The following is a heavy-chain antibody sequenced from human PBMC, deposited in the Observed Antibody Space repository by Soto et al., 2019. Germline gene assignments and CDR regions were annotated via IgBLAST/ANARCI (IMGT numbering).Heavy chain of an antibody. D-gene: IGHD3-10*01. Sequence: QITLKESGPTLVRPTQTLTLTCTFSGFSLSTGAEGVGWIRQPPGKALEWLALIFWDHDRFYNPSLKNRLTVTKDTSKNQVVLTMTNMEPVDTATYYCANSQYHHSGSLTYPYWFGPRGPGSLVIVSS. CDR3: ANSQYHHSGSLTYPYWFGP. CDR1: GFSLSTGAEG. CDR2: IFWDHDR. J-gene: IGHJ5*02. V-gene: IGHV2-5*02.